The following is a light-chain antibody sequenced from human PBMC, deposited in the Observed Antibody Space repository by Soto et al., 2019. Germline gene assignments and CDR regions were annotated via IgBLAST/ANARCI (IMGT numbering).Light chain of an antibody. CDR1: QSVRTN. J-gene: IGKJ1*01. CDR3: HQYNNWWT. Sequence: EVMMTQFPDTVSVTPGETVTLSCGASQSVRTNLAWYQQRPGQAPRLLIHYSSTRASDIPARFSGSGSGTNFTLAISSLQSEDFAVYYCHQYNNWWTFGQGTKVDIK. V-gene: IGKV3D-15*01. CDR2: YSS.